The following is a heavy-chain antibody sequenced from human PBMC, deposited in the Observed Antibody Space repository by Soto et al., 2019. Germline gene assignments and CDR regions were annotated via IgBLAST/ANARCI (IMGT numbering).Heavy chain of an antibody. CDR3: ARDLSVGAARGWSFDY. Sequence: GASVKVSCKASGYTFTSYYMHWVRQAPGQGLEWMGIINPSGGSTSYAQKFQGRVTMTRDTSTSTVYMELSSLRSEDTAVYYCARDLSVGAARGWSFDYWGQGTLVTVSS. CDR1: GYTFTSYY. CDR2: INPSGGST. V-gene: IGHV1-46*01. D-gene: IGHD6-6*01. J-gene: IGHJ4*02.